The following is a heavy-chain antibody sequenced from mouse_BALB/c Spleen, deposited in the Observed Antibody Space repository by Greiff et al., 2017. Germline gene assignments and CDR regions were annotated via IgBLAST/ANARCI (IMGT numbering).Heavy chain of an antibody. D-gene: IGHD1-1*01. V-gene: IGHV5-4*02. CDR2: ISDGGSYT. CDR1: GFTFSDYY. CDR3: ARAGSSFSAWFAY. J-gene: IGHJ3*01. Sequence: EVKLVESGGGLVKPGGSLKLSCAASGFTFSDYYMYWVRQTPEKRLEWVATISDGGSYTYYPDSVKGRFTISRDNAKNNLYLQMSSLKSEDTAMYYCARAGSSFSAWFAYWGQGTLVTVSA.